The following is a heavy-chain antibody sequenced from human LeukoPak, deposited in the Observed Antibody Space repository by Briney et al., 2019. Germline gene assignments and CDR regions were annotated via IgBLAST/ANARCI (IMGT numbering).Heavy chain of an antibody. D-gene: IGHD6-13*01. CDR3: VPADKQ. Sequence: PGGSLRLSCAASGFSFSSNWMHWLRQAPGKGLMWVSLITPDGSTTTYADSVKGRFTISRDNAKSTLYLQMNSLRAEDTAIYYCVPADKQWGQGTLVTVSS. CDR2: ITPDGSTT. CDR1: GFSFSSNW. J-gene: IGHJ4*02. V-gene: IGHV3-74*01.